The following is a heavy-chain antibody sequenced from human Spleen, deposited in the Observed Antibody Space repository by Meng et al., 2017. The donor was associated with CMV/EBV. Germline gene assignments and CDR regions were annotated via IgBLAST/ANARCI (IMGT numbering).Heavy chain of an antibody. CDR2: IGSRDRSI. D-gene: IGHD3-3*01. Sequence: GESLKISCAASGFTFSDYSISWIRQGWVSYIGSRDRSIYYADSVKGRFTISGDTSKKSLYLQMHSLRAEDTAVYYCARDRLTYYDFWSGYNTGSYYGMDVWGQGTTVTVSS. J-gene: IGHJ6*02. CDR3: ARDRLTYYDFWSGYNTGSYYGMDV. V-gene: IGHV3-11*04. CDR1: GFTFSDYS.